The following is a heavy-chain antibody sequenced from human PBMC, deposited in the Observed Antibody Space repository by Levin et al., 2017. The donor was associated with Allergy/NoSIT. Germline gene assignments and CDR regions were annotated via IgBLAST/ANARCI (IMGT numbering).Heavy chain of an antibody. CDR1: GFTFSTYW. CDR3: ARGHAFDI. CDR2: IKEDGSEK. Sequence: GGSLRLSCAASGFTFSTYWMTWGRQAPGKGLEWVAIIKEDGSEKYYVDSVKGRFTISRDNAKNSLYLQMNSLRAEDTAVYYCARGHAFDIWGQGTMVTVSS. J-gene: IGHJ3*02. V-gene: IGHV3-7*01.